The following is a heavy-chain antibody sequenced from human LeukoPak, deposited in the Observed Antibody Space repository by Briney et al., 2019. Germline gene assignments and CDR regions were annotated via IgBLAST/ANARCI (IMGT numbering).Heavy chain of an antibody. CDR3: VTTYYYGSGRSEIGY. J-gene: IGHJ4*02. V-gene: IGHV1-24*01. D-gene: IGHD3-10*01. Sequence: GASVKVSCNVSGYTLTELSMHWVRQAPGKGLEWMGGFDPEDGETIYAQKFQGRVTMTEDTSTDTAYMELSSLRSEDTAVYYCVTTYYYGSGRSEIGYWGQGTLVTVSS. CDR1: GYTLTELS. CDR2: FDPEDGET.